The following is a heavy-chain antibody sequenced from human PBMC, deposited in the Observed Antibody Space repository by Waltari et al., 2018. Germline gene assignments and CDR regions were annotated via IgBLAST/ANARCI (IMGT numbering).Heavy chain of an antibody. CDR2: IRGSGGST. CDR3: AKWGGSYWLSPPLSDS. V-gene: IGHV3-23*01. Sequence: EVQLLESGGGLVQPGGSLRLSCAASGFTFSGYAMSWVRQAPGKGLEWVSSIRGSGGSTYTADSVKGRFTISRDNSKNTLYLQMNSLRAEDTAVYYCAKWGGSYWLSPPLSDSWGQGTLVTVSS. CDR1: GFTFSGYA. J-gene: IGHJ5*01. D-gene: IGHD1-26*01.